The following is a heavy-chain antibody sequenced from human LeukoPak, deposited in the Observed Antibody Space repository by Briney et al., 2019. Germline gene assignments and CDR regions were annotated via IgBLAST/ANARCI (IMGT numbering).Heavy chain of an antibody. Sequence: GGSLRLSCAASGFTFSSYGMHWVRQAPGKGLEWVAVISYDGSNKYYADSVKGRFTISRDNSKNTLYLQMNSLRAEDTAVYYCAKDRVGQWLVSKGTPYYCYGMDVWGQGTTVTVSS. CDR3: AKDRVGQWLVSKGTPYYCYGMDV. V-gene: IGHV3-30*18. D-gene: IGHD6-19*01. CDR2: ISYDGSNK. CDR1: GFTFSSYG. J-gene: IGHJ6*02.